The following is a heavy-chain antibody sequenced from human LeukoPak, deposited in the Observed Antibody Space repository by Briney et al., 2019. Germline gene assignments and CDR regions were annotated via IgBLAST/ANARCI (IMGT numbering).Heavy chain of an antibody. CDR3: VRDPHAFDI. Sequence: PGRSLRLSCAASGFNFASYSMNWVRQAPGKGLEWVSYITSISSPIHYSDSVKGRFTTSRDNAKNSLYLQMSSLRDEDTAVYYCVRDPHAFDIWGQGTMVTVSS. CDR1: GFNFASYS. V-gene: IGHV3-48*02. CDR2: ITSISSPI. J-gene: IGHJ3*02.